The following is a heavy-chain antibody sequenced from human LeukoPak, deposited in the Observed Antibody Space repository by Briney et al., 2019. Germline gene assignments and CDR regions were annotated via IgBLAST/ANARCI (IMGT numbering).Heavy chain of an antibody. Sequence: GGSLRLSCAASGFTFSSYWMHWVRQAPGKGLVWVSRINSDGSSTSYADSVKGRFTISRDNAKNSLYLQMNSLRAEDTALYYCAKAVLAAAGYDAFDIWGQGTMVTVSS. CDR3: AKAVLAAAGYDAFDI. CDR2: INSDGSST. V-gene: IGHV3-74*01. CDR1: GFTFSSYW. J-gene: IGHJ3*02. D-gene: IGHD6-13*01.